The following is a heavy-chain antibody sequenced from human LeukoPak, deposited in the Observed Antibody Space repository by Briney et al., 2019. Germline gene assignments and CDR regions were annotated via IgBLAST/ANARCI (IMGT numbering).Heavy chain of an antibody. D-gene: IGHD6-13*01. V-gene: IGHV3-30*18. CDR2: ISYDGSNK. J-gene: IGHJ4*02. CDR3: AKDARYSSSWTFDY. CDR1: GFTFSSYG. Sequence: GGSLRLSCAASGFTFSSYGMHWVRQAPGKGLEWVAVISYDGSNKYYADSVKGRFTISRDNSKNTLYLQMNSLRAEDTAVYYCAKDARYSSSWTFDYWGQGTLVTVSS.